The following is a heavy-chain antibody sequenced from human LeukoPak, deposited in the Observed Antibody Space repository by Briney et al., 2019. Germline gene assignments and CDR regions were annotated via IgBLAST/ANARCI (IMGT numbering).Heavy chain of an antibody. J-gene: IGHJ3*02. D-gene: IGHD1-26*01. Sequence: SETLSLTCTVSGGSISSGGYYWSWIRQHPGKGLEWIGYIYYSGSTYYNPSLKSRVTISVDTSKNQFSLKLSSVTAADTAVYYCARKYSWSYFTMIAFDIWGQGTMVTVSS. V-gene: IGHV4-31*03. CDR3: ARKYSWSYFTMIAFDI. CDR1: GGSISSGGYY. CDR2: IYYSGST.